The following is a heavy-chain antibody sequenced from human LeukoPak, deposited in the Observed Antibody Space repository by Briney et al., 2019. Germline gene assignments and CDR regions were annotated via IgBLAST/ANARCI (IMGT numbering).Heavy chain of an antibody. Sequence: PGGSLRLSCAASGFTFSSYWMSWVRQAPGKGLEWVANIKQDGSEKYYVDSVKGRFTISRDNAKTSLYLQMNSLRPEDTAVYYCYGAGSYFYFDHWGQGTLVTVSS. CDR1: GFTFSSYW. D-gene: IGHD3-10*01. CDR2: IKQDGSEK. J-gene: IGHJ4*02. V-gene: IGHV3-7*03. CDR3: YGAGSYFYFDH.